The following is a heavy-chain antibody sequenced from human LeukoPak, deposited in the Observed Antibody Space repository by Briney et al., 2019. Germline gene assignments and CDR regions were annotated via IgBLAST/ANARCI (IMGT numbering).Heavy chain of an antibody. CDR2: IYSGGST. J-gene: IGHJ3*02. V-gene: IGHV3-53*01. CDR3: ARDVPYDSSGYYENAFDI. CDR1: GFSASSIY. Sequence: GGSLRLSCAASGFSASSIYTSWVRPAPEEGLGWVSVIYSGGSTYYADSAKGRFPLPRDNSKDTPYLQMNSLSAEAPAVYYFARDVPYDSSGYYENAFDIWGQGTMVTVSS. D-gene: IGHD3-22*01.